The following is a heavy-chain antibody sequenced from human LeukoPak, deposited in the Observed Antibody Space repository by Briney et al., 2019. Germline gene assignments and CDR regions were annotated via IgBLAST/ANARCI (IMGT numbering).Heavy chain of an antibody. CDR1: GFSLSTSGMY. V-gene: IGHV2-70*11. J-gene: IGHJ4*02. D-gene: IGHD3-22*01. CDR3: ARIKGDSSIWPYFDY. CDR2: IDWDDDK. Sequence: SGPTLVNPTQTLTLTCTFSGFSLSTSGMYVSWIRQPPGKALEWLARIDWDDDKYYSTSLKTRLTISKDTSKNQVVLTMTNMDPVDTATYYCARIKGDSSIWPYFDYWGQGTLVTVSS.